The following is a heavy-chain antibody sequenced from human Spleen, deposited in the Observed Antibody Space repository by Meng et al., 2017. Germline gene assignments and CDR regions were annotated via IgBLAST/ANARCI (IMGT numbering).Heavy chain of an antibody. Sequence: QGQLQQGGAGLLKPPETLSRTCVVSGGSFSDYYWSWIRQPPGKGLEWIGEINHSGSTNYNPSLESRATISVDTSQNNLSLKLSSVTAADSAVYYCARGPTTMAHDFDYWGQGTLVTVSS. V-gene: IGHV4-34*01. J-gene: IGHJ4*02. D-gene: IGHD4-11*01. CDR1: GGSFSDYY. CDR3: ARGPTTMAHDFDY. CDR2: INHSGST.